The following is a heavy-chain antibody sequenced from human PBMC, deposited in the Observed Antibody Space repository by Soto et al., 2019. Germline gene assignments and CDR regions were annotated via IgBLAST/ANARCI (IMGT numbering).Heavy chain of an antibody. Sequence: PSQTLSLTCAISGDSVSTNSATWDWIRQSPSRGLEWLGRTYYRSKWFNDYAESVKGRISINPDTSNKKISQQLKSVTPDDTAVYYCARLIGNSWLDSWGQGTLVTVSS. CDR1: GDSVSTNSAT. J-gene: IGHJ5*01. CDR2: TYYRSKWFN. V-gene: IGHV6-1*01. D-gene: IGHD2-8*01. CDR3: ARLIGNSWLDS.